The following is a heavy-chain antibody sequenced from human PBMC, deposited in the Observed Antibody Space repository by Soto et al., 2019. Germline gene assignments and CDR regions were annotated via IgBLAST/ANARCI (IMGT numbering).Heavy chain of an antibody. CDR3: ARVKATLYRHYYFDY. CDR2: IIPIFGTA. Sequence: SATLSCKASGVTINSYSISWVQQDHEQGLEWMGGIIPIFGTANYAQKFQGRVTITADESTSTAYMELSSLRSEDTAVYFCARVKATLYRHYYFDYWGQGTPVTVSS. J-gene: IGHJ4*02. D-gene: IGHD5-12*01. V-gene: IGHV1-69*01. CDR1: GVTINSYS.